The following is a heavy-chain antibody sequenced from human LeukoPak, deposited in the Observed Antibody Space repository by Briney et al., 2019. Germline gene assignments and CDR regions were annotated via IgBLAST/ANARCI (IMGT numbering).Heavy chain of an antibody. CDR2: IDNDGHAI. CDR1: GFTFSGYW. D-gene: IGHD3-3*01. V-gene: IGHV3-74*01. CDR3: AAGGGWDPSFGVVTHRGA. Sequence: GGSLRLSCVTSGFTFSGYWMHWARQGPEKGLELVSRIDNDGHAIIYADSVKGRFTTSRDNVKNILYLQMNSLRVEDTAVYYCAAGGGWDPSFGVVTHRGAWGKGTTVVVSA. J-gene: IGHJ6*04.